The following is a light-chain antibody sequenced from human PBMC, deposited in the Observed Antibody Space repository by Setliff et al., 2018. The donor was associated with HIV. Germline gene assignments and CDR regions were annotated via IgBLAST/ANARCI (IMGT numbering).Light chain of an antibody. CDR1: SSDFGDYDY. CDR2: DVS. V-gene: IGLV2-11*01. Sequence: QSALTQPHSVSGSPGQSVTISCTGTSSDFGDYDYVSWYQQVPGKAPKLIIYDVSKRPSGVPDRFAGSKSGNTASLTISGRQAEDEGDYCCCSKAARPTFYVFAAGTKVTVL. J-gene: IGLJ1*01. CDR3: CSKAARPTFYV.